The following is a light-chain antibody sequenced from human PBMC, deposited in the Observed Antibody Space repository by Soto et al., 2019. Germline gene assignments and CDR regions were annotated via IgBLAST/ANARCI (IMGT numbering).Light chain of an antibody. Sequence: DIQMTQSPSTLSASVGDRVTITCRASQSISTWLAWYQQKPGKAPQLLIYKASNLESVVPSRFSGSGSGTELTLTISSLEPEDFAVYYCQQRSNWLFGPGTKVDIK. CDR3: QQRSNWL. V-gene: IGKV1-5*03. CDR2: KAS. J-gene: IGKJ3*01. CDR1: QSISTW.